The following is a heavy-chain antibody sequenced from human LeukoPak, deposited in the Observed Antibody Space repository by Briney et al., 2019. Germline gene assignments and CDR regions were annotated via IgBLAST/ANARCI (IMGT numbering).Heavy chain of an antibody. J-gene: IGHJ4*02. CDR2: INPNSGDA. CDR3: ARHYYGSGGFGY. V-gene: IGHV1-2*02. CDR1: GGTFSSYA. Sequence: ASVKVSCKASGGTFSSYAISWVRQAPGQGLEWVGWINPNSGDANHAQKFQGRVTMTRDTSISTAYMELSRLRSDDTAVYYCARHYYGSGGFGYWGQGTLVTVSS. D-gene: IGHD3-10*01.